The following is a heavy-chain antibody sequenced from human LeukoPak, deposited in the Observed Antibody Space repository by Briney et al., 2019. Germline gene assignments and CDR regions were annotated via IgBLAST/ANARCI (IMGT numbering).Heavy chain of an antibody. CDR1: GGSFSGYY. V-gene: IGHV4-34*01. D-gene: IGHD3-10*01. J-gene: IGHJ4*02. CDR3: ARGWLVVHSYDY. CDR2: INHSGST. Sequence: SETLSLTCAVYGGSFSGYYWSWIRQPPGKGLEWIGEINHSGSTNYNPSLKSRVTISVDTSKNQFSLKLSSVTAADTAVYYCARGWLVVHSYDYWGQGTLVTVSS.